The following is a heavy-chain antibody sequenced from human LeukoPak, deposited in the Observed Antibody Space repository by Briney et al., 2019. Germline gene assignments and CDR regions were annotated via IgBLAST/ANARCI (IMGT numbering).Heavy chain of an antibody. CDR3: ARGGPITVPRRGSKGLPIDY. V-gene: IGHV3-9*01. Sequence: GRSLRLSCAASGFTFDDYAMHWVRQAPGKGLEWVSGISWNSGSIGYADSVKGRFTISRDNAKNSLYLQMTSLRAEDTAVYYCARGGPITVPRRGSKGLPIDYWGQGTLVTVSS. CDR1: GFTFDDYA. D-gene: IGHD1-14*01. J-gene: IGHJ4*02. CDR2: ISWNSGSI.